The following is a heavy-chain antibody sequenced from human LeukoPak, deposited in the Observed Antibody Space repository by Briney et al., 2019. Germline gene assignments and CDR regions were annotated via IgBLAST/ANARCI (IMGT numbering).Heavy chain of an antibody. CDR3: ARDNWNYGSSMDV. D-gene: IGHD1-7*01. CDR2: IYYSGST. CDR1: GGSISSYY. J-gene: IGHJ6*02. V-gene: IGHV4-59*01. Sequence: PSETLSLTCTVSGGSISSYYWSWIRQPPGKGLEWIGYIYYSGSTNYNPSLKSRVTISVDTSKNQFPLKLGSVTAADTAVYYCARDNWNYGSSMDVWGQGTTVTVSS.